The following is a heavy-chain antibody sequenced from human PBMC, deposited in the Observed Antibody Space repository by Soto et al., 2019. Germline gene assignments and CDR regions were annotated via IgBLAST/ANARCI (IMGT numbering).Heavy chain of an antibody. CDR1: GFTFSDYY. Sequence: QVQLVESGGGLVKPGVSLRLSCAASGFTFSDYYMTWIRQAPGKGLEWVSYISSSGRYTNYADSVTGRFTISRDNAKNAPYLQMNSLSAEDTAVYYCARTYCGGACYPTPRYYSMDVWGQGTTVTVSS. CDR3: ARTYCGGACYPTPRYYSMDV. D-gene: IGHD2-21*02. CDR2: ISSSGRYT. V-gene: IGHV3-11*06. J-gene: IGHJ6*02.